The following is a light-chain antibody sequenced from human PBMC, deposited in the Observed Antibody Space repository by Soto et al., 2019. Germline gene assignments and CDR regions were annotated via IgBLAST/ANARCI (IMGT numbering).Light chain of an antibody. CDR3: TSWTTSTTMK. V-gene: IGLV2-14*01. CDR1: SSDVGAYNY. CDR2: DVN. Sequence: QSALTQPASVSGSPGQSITISCTGTSSDVGAYNYVSWYQQHPGKAPKLMIYDVNIRPSGGSNRFSGSKSGNTASLTISGLQAEDEADYYCTSWTTSTTMKFGGGTKVTVL. J-gene: IGLJ2*01.